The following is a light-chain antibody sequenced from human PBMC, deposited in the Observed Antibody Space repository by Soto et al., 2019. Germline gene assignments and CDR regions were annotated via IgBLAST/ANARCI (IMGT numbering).Light chain of an antibody. Sequence: SALTQPPSASGSPGQSVAISCTGTSSDVGGYNFVSWYQQHPGKAPKVLIYEVSKRASGVPDRFSDSKSGNTASLTVSGLQAEDEADYYCSSYAGSNNVLFGGGTKLTVL. CDR2: EVS. V-gene: IGLV2-8*01. J-gene: IGLJ2*01. CDR3: SSYAGSNNVL. CDR1: SSDVGGYNF.